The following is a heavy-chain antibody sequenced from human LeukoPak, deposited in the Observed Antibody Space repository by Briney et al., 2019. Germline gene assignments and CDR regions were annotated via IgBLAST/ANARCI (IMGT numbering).Heavy chain of an antibody. CDR3: ARDGDYSSSWSDAFDI. CDR1: GGSISSSSYY. D-gene: IGHD6-13*01. V-gene: IGHV4-39*07. J-gene: IGHJ3*02. CDR2: IYYSGST. Sequence: PSETLSLTCTVSGGSISSSSYYWGWIRQPPGKGLEWIGSIYYSGSTYYNPSLKSRVTISVDTSKNQFSLKLSSVTAADTAVYYCARDGDYSSSWSDAFDIWGQGTMVTVSS.